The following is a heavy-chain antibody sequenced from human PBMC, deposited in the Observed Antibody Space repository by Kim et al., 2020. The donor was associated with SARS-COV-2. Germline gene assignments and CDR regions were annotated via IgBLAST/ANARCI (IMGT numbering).Heavy chain of an antibody. J-gene: IGHJ4*02. CDR2: IDGSDGTT. V-gene: IGHV3-23*01. Sequence: GGSLRLSCTTSGFTFTGYAMSWVRQAPGKGLEWVSSIDGSDGTTYYVDSVKGRFTISRDNSKNTLYLQMNSLRADDTAVYYCMKGGWGWIWDHWVQGTRVTASS. CDR3: MKGGWGWIWDH. CDR1: GFTFTGYA. D-gene: IGHD2-2*03.